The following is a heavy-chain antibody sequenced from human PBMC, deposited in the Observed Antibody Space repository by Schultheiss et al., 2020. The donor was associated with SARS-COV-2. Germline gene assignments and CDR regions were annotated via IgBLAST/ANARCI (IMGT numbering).Heavy chain of an antibody. Sequence: SETLSLTCTVSGGSISSGSYYWSWIRQPAGKGLEWIGRIYTSGSTNYNPSLKSRVTISVDTSKNQFSLMLTSVTAADTAVYFCARRYYGGTYFDYWGQGTLVTVSS. J-gene: IGHJ4*02. V-gene: IGHV4-61*02. CDR1: GGSISSGSYY. CDR2: IYTSGST. CDR3: ARRYYGGTYFDY. D-gene: IGHD4-23*01.